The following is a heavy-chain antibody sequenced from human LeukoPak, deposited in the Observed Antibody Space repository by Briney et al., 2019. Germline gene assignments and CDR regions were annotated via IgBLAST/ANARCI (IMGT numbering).Heavy chain of an antibody. Sequence: NPSETLSLTCTVSGSSISSGSYYWSWIRQPAGKGLEWIGSIYHSGSTYYNPSLKSRVTISVDTSKNQFSLKLSSVTAADTAVYYCARCEVFMDVWGKGTTVTVSS. J-gene: IGHJ6*03. V-gene: IGHV4-39*07. CDR3: ARCEVFMDV. CDR2: IYHSGST. CDR1: GSSISSGSYY.